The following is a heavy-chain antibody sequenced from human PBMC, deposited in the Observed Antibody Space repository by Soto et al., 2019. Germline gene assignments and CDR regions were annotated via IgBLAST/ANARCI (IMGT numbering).Heavy chain of an antibody. CDR2: IYYSGST. CDR3: ARLNWRNWFDP. V-gene: IGHV4-59*08. CDR1: GVSIGSYY. J-gene: IGHJ5*02. D-gene: IGHD1-1*01. Sequence: SETLSLTCRVSGVSIGSYYWSWIRQPPGKGLEWIGYIYYSGSTNYNPSLKSRVTISVDTSKNQFSLKLSSVTAADTAVYYCARLNWRNWFDPWGQGTLVTVSS.